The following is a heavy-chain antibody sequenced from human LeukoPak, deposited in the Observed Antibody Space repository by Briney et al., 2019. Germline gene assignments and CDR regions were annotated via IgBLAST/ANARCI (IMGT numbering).Heavy chain of an antibody. Sequence: PSETLSLTCTVSGGSISSYYWSWLRQPARKGLEWIGRIYTSGSTNYNPSLKSRVTMSVDTSKNQFSLQLSSVTAADTAVYYCASHDSPNWYFDLWGRGTLVTVSS. J-gene: IGHJ2*01. V-gene: IGHV4-4*07. CDR3: ASHDSPNWYFDL. CDR2: IYTSGST. D-gene: IGHD2-15*01. CDR1: GGSISSYY.